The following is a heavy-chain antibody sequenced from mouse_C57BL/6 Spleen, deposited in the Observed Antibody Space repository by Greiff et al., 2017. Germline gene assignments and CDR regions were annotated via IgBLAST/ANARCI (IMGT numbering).Heavy chain of an antibody. J-gene: IGHJ2*01. Sequence: EVQLQQSGPELVKPGASVKISCKASGYTFTDYYMNWVKQSHGKSLEWIGDINPNNGGTSYNQKFKGKATLTVDKSSSTAYMELRSLTSEDSAVYYCANYDYFDYWGQGTTLTVSS. CDR2: INPNNGGT. CDR3: ANYDYFDY. D-gene: IGHD2-4*01. V-gene: IGHV1-26*01. CDR1: GYTFTDYY.